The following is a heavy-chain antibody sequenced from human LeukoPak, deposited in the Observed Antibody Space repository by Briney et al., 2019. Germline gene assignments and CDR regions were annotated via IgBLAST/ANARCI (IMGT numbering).Heavy chain of an antibody. CDR2: INTNTGNP. CDR1: GYTFTSYA. Sequence: ASVKVSCKASGYTFTSYAMNWVRQAPGQGLEWMGWINTNTGNPTYAQGFTGRFVFSLDTSVSTAYLQTSSLKAEDTAVYYCAREDLGAAGQHYYYYGMDVWGQGTTVTVSS. CDR3: AREDLGAAGQHYYYYGMDV. V-gene: IGHV7-4-1*02. D-gene: IGHD6-13*01. J-gene: IGHJ6*02.